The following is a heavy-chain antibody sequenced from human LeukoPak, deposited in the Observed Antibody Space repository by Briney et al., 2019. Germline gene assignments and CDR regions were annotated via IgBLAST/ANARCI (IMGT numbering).Heavy chain of an antibody. Sequence: GGSLRLSCAASGFTFSSYAMSWVRQAPGKGLEWVSAISGSGGSTYYAHSVKGRFTISRDNSKNTLYLQMNGLRVEDTAVYYCAKDMQTWPRFPDYWGQGTLVTVSS. V-gene: IGHV3-23*01. CDR1: GFTFSSYA. D-gene: IGHD5-12*01. CDR3: AKDMQTWPRFPDY. CDR2: ISGSGGST. J-gene: IGHJ4*02.